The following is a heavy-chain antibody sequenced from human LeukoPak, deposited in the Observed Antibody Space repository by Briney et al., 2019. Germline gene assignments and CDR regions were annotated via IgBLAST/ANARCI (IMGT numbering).Heavy chain of an antibody. V-gene: IGHV1-69*04. CDR2: IIPILGIA. D-gene: IGHD6-19*01. J-gene: IGHJ4*03. CDR3: ARDLGGVAGPYYFDY. Sequence: ASVKVSCKASGYTFTSYGISWVRQAPGQGLEWMGRIIPILGIANYAQKFQGRVTITADKSTSTAYMELSSLRSEDTAVYYCARDLGGVAGPYYFDYWGQGTTVTVSS. CDR1: GYTFTSYG.